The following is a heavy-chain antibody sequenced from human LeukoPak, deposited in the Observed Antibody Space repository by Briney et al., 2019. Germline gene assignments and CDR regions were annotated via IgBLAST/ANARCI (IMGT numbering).Heavy chain of an antibody. CDR1: GDSISSGDYS. CDR3: ARNGDDSSDYYYFDY. CDR2: IYNSGTT. D-gene: IGHD3-22*01. V-gene: IGHV4-30-4*07. Sequence: SETLSLTCAVSGDSISSGDYSWSWIRQPPGKGLEWIGYIYNSGTTNYNPSLKSRVTISVDTSENQFSLKLSSVTAADTAIYYCARNGDDSSDYYYFDYWGQGTLVTVSS. J-gene: IGHJ4*02.